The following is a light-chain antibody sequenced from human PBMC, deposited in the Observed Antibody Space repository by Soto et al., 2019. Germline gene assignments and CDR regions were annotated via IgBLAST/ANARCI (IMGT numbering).Light chain of an antibody. CDR3: QQYNNWPLT. Sequence: EFVLTQSPGTLSLSPGERATLSCRASQSVTSTYLAWYQQRPGQAPRLLIYAASSRATGIPDRFSGSGSGTEFTLTISSLQSEDFAVYYCQQYNNWPLTFGGGTKVDIK. CDR1: QSVTST. CDR2: AAS. V-gene: IGKV3D-15*01. J-gene: IGKJ4*01.